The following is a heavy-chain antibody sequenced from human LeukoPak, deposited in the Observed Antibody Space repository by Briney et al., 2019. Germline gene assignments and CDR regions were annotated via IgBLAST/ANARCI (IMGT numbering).Heavy chain of an antibody. Sequence: PGGSLRLSCAASGFTFSSYGMSWVRQAPGRGLEWVSAISGSGGSTYYADSVKGRFTTSRDNSKNTLYLQMNSLRAEDTAVYYCAKMFSLRYFDWLLSTHDYWGQGTLVTVSS. CDR1: GFTFSSYG. D-gene: IGHD3-9*01. J-gene: IGHJ4*02. CDR3: AKMFSLRYFDWLLSTHDY. V-gene: IGHV3-23*01. CDR2: ISGSGGST.